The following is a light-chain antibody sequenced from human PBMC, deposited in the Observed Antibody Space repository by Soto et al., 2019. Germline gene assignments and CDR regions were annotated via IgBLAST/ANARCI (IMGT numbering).Light chain of an antibody. CDR1: QSVSSN. J-gene: IGKJ1*01. Sequence: EVVLTQSPATLSLSQGARATLSCRASQSVSSNLAWYQQKPGQAPRLLIYGASTRATGIPARFSGSGSGTEFTLTISSLQSEDFAVYYCQQYNNWPPWTFGQGTKVDIK. V-gene: IGKV3-15*01. CDR3: QQYNNWPPWT. CDR2: GAS.